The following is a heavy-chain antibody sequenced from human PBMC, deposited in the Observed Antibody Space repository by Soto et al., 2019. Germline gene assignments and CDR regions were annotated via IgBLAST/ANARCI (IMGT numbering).Heavy chain of an antibody. CDR2: ISAYNGNT. V-gene: IGHV1-18*01. Sequence: ASVKVSCKASGYTFTSYGISWVRQAPGQGLEWMGWISAYNGNTNYAQKLQGRVTMATDTSTSTAYMELRSLRSDDTAVYYCARVGGPYSNFLTYFDYWGQGTLVTVSS. CDR3: ARVGGPYSNFLTYFDY. D-gene: IGHD4-4*01. CDR1: GYTFTSYG. J-gene: IGHJ4*02.